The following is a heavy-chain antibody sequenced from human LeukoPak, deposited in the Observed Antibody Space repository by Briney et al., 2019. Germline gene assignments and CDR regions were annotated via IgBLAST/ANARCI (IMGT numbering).Heavy chain of an antibody. Sequence: PGRSLRLSCAASGFTLSSYAMHWVRQAPGKGLEWVAVISYDGRNKYYADSVKGRFTISRDNSKNTLYLKMNSLRAEDTALYYCARGAYYYGSGSYYNMLDYWGQGTLVTVSS. V-gene: IGHV3-30-3*01. CDR2: ISYDGRNK. J-gene: IGHJ4*02. CDR1: GFTLSSYA. D-gene: IGHD3-10*01. CDR3: ARGAYYYGSGSYYNMLDY.